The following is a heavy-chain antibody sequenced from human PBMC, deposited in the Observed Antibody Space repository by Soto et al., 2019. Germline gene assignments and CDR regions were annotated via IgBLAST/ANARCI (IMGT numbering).Heavy chain of an antibody. V-gene: IGHV4-59*08. Sequence: QVQLQESGPGPVKPSETLSLTCTVSGGSISSYYWSWIRQPPGKGLEWIGYIYYSGSTNYNPSLKSRVTISADTSKNQFSLKLSSVTAADTAVYYCARRYGGAFDIWGQGTMVTVSS. CDR1: GGSISSYY. CDR3: ARRYGGAFDI. J-gene: IGHJ3*02. CDR2: IYYSGST. D-gene: IGHD4-17*01.